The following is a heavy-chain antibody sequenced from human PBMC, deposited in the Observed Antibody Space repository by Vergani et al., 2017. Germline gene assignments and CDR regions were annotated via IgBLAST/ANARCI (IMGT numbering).Heavy chain of an antibody. Sequence: EVDLVESGGGLAQPGGSLRLSCEASGITFWKFGMHWVRQGPGKGLEWVSGNSWNSGAVDYADSVKGRFTVSRDNAKNSLFLEMNSLTFEDTAVYFCTKGSVYYHDSAGHGYDPYTGFDLWGQGTLVTVSS. CDR3: TKGSVYYHDSAGHGYDPYTGFDL. J-gene: IGHJ4*03. CDR1: GITFWKFG. D-gene: IGHD3-3*01. CDR2: NSWNSGAV. V-gene: IGHV3-9*01.